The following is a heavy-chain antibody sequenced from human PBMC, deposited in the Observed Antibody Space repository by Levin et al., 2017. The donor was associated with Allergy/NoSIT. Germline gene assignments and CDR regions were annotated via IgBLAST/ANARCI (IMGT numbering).Heavy chain of an antibody. Sequence: PGGSLRLSCAASGFTFDEYAMHWVRQAPGKGLEWVSGIIWNSRSVGYADSVKGRFTISRDNARTSLYLQMNSLRPEDTALYYCVRDRGFSYGYALAYWGQGILVTVSS. D-gene: IGHD5-18*01. CDR3: VRDRGFSYGYALAY. CDR2: IIWNSRSV. J-gene: IGHJ4*02. CDR1: GFTFDEYA. V-gene: IGHV3-9*01.